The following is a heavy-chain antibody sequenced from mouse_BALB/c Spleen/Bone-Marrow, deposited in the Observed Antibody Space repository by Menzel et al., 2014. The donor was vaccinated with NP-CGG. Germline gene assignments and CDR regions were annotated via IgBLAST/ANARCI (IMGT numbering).Heavy chain of an antibody. CDR2: ISYSGNT. J-gene: IGHJ2*01. CDR1: GDSITNAY. V-gene: IGHV3-8*02. Sequence: VQLQQSGPSLVKPSQTLSLTCSVTGDSITNAYWNWIRKFPGNKIDYMGYISYSGNTYYNPSLKSRISITRDTPKNQFYLQLNAVTTEDTATYCCARGTDYYFDYWGQGTTLTVSS. D-gene: IGHD2-13*01. CDR3: ARGTDYYFDY.